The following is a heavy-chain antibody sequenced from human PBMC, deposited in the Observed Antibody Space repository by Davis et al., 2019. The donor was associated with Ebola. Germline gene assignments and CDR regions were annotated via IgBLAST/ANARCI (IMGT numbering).Heavy chain of an antibody. Sequence: ASVKVSCKASGYTFTSYYMHWVRQAPGQGLEWMGIINPSDGSTSYAQKFQGRVTMTRDTSTSTVYMELSSLRSEDTAVYYCARGLVEMATIPPFDYWGQGTLVTVSS. CDR1: GYTFTSYY. CDR3: ARGLVEMATIPPFDY. V-gene: IGHV1-46*01. D-gene: IGHD5-24*01. CDR2: INPSDGST. J-gene: IGHJ4*02.